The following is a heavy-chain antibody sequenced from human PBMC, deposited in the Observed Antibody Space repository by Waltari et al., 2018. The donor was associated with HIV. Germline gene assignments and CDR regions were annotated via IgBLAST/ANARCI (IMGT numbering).Heavy chain of an antibody. V-gene: IGHV1-69*04. Sequence: QVQLVQSGAEVKKPGSSVKVSCKASGGTFSSYAISWVRQAPGQGLEWMGRIIPILGIANYAQKFQGRVTITADKSTSTAYMELSSLRSEDTAVYYCARQSAGGNGEFNWGQGTLVTVSS. J-gene: IGHJ4*02. D-gene: IGHD3-10*01. CDR1: GGTFSSYA. CDR2: IIPILGIA. CDR3: ARQSAGGNGEFN.